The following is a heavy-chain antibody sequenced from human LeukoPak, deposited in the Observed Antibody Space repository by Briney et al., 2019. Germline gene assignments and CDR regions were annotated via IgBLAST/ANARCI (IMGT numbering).Heavy chain of an antibody. CDR3: AKVRGGITMVRGVTDYFDY. CDR2: ISYDGSNK. D-gene: IGHD3-10*01. V-gene: IGHV3-30*18. CDR1: GFTLSSYG. J-gene: IGHJ4*02. Sequence: PGGSLRLSCGASGFTLSSYGIYWVRQAPGKGLEWVAVISYDGSNKYYADSVKGRFTISRDNSKSTVYLQMNSLRAEDTAVYYCAKVRGGITMVRGVTDYFDYWGQGTLVTVSS.